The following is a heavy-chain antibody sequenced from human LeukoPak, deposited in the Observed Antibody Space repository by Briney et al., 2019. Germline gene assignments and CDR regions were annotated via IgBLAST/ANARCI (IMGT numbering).Heavy chain of an antibody. CDR3: AKDGYYFDSSGYYNY. CDR1: GGSISSYY. CDR2: ISGSGGST. Sequence: PSETLSLTCTVSGGSISSYYWSWIRQPPGKGLEWVSAISGSGGSTYYADSVKGRFTISRDNSKNTLYLQMNSLRAEDTAIYYCAKDGYYFDSSGYYNYWGQGTLVTVSS. V-gene: IGHV3-23*01. D-gene: IGHD3-22*01. J-gene: IGHJ4*02.